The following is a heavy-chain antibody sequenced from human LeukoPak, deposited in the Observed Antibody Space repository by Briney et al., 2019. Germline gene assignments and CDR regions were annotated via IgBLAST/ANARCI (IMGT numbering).Heavy chain of an antibody. D-gene: IGHD1-26*01. Sequence: GGSLRLSCAASGFTFSSYWVHWVRQAPGKGLEWVARINSDGSTINHADSVRGRFTISRDNAENTLYLQMSSLRAEDTAIYFCARAAYYRFDYWGQGTLVTVSS. CDR1: GFTFSSYW. V-gene: IGHV3-74*01. J-gene: IGHJ4*02. CDR2: INSDGSTI. CDR3: ARAAYYRFDY.